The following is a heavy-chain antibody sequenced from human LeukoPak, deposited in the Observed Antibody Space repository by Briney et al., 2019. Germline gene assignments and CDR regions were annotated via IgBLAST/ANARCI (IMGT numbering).Heavy chain of an antibody. V-gene: IGHV3-23*01. CDR2: ISGGGGST. Sequence: GGSLRLSCAASGFTFSDFAMSWVRQARGKELEWVSAISGGGGSTYYADSVKGRFTISRDNSKNTLYLQMNSLRAEDTAAYYCANVGYCSGGTCSYSSDYWGQGTLVTVSS. D-gene: IGHD2-15*01. CDR3: ANVGYCSGGTCSYSSDY. J-gene: IGHJ4*02. CDR1: GFTFSDFA.